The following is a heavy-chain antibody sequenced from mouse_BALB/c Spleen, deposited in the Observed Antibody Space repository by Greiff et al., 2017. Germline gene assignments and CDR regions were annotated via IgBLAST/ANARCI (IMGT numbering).Heavy chain of an antibody. V-gene: IGHV6-6*02. D-gene: IGHD2-1*01. CDR1: GFTFSNYW. J-gene: IGHJ3*01. CDR3: TRGYGNPAWFAY. Sequence: EVQVVESGGGLVQPGGSMKLSCVASGFTFSNYWMNWVRQSPEKGLEWVAEIRLKSNNYATHYAESVKGRFTISRDDSKSSVYLQMNNLRAEDTGIYYCTRGYGNPAWFAYWGQGTLVTVSA. CDR2: IRLKSNNYAT.